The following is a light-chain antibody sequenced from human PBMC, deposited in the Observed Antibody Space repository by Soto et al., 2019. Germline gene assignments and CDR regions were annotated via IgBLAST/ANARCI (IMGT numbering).Light chain of an antibody. CDR1: QSISNF. Sequence: DIQMTQSPSSLSASVGDRITITCRTSQSISNFLNRYQQKPGKAPKVLIYGASSLQSGVPSRFSGGGSETDFTLTISSLQPEDVATYFCQQSYSTPRTFGQGTNLEIK. J-gene: IGKJ2*01. CDR2: GAS. V-gene: IGKV1-39*01. CDR3: QQSYSTPRT.